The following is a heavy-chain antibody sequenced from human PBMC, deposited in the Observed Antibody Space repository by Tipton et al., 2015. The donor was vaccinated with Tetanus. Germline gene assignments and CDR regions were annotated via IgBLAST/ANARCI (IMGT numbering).Heavy chain of an antibody. D-gene: IGHD3/OR15-3a*01. V-gene: IGHV3-64*01. Sequence: SLRLSCAASGFTFGNYPMHWVRQAPGKGLEYVSSILTNDISPLYASSVKGRFTTSRDNAKNSLFLQMNSLRAEDTALYYCAKDFAPSSGLVRGVFIARYSMDVWGQGTTVTVSS. CDR3: AKDFAPSSGLVRGVFIARYSMDV. CDR2: ILTNDISP. J-gene: IGHJ6*02. CDR1: GFTFGNYP.